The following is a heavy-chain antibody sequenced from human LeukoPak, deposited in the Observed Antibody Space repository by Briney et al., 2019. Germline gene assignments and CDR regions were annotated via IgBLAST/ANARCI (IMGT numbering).Heavy chain of an antibody. CDR1: GGSISSYY. CDR3: ARERRGSYYYYYYMDV. V-gene: IGHV4-4*07. J-gene: IGHJ6*03. Sequence: SETLSLTCTVSGGSISSYYWSWIRQPAGKGLEWIGRIYTSGSTNYNPSLKSRVTMSVDTSKNQFSLKLSSVTAADTAVYYCARERRGSYYYYYYMDVWGKGTTVTVSS. CDR2: IYTSGST. D-gene: IGHD5-12*01.